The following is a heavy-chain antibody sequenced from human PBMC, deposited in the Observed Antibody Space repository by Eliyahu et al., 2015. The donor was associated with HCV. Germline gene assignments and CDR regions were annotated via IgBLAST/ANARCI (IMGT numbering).Heavy chain of an antibody. J-gene: IGHJ4*02. CDR1: GFTFSSYA. V-gene: IGHV3-23*01. CDR2: ISGSGGST. Sequence: EVQLLESGGGLVQPGGSLRLSCAASGFTFSSYAMXWVRQAPGKGLEWVSAISGSGGSTYYADSVKGRFTISRDNSKNTLYLQMNSLRAEDTAVYYCAKTDSSGWAFDYWGQGTLVTVSS. D-gene: IGHD6-19*01. CDR3: AKTDSSGWAFDY.